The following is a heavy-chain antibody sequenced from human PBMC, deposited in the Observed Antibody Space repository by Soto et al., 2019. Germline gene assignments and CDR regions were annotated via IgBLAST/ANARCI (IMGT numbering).Heavy chain of an antibody. CDR3: ARDLGDIVVVPAATEPHDYYYGMDV. CDR2: ISYDGSNK. D-gene: IGHD2-2*01. V-gene: IGHV3-30-3*01. CDR1: GFTFSSYA. J-gene: IGHJ6*02. Sequence: GGSLRLSCAASGFTFSSYAMHWVRQAPGKGLEWVAVISYDGSNKYYADSVEGRFTISRDNSKNTLYLQMNSLRAEDTAVYYCARDLGDIVVVPAATEPHDYYYGMDVWGQGTTVTVSS.